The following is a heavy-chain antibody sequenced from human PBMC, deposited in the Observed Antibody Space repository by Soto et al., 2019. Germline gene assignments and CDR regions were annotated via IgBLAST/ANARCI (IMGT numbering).Heavy chain of an antibody. Sequence: QVQLVESGGGVLQPGRSLRLSCAASGFTFSSYGMHWVRQAPGKGLEWVAVIWYDGSNKYYADSVKGRFTISRDNSKNTLYLQMNSLRAEDTAVYYCARDGRYCGGDCYSYYYYYGMDVWGQGTTVTVSS. CDR3: ARDGRYCGGDCYSYYYYYGMDV. V-gene: IGHV3-33*01. D-gene: IGHD2-21*02. J-gene: IGHJ6*02. CDR1: GFTFSSYG. CDR2: IWYDGSNK.